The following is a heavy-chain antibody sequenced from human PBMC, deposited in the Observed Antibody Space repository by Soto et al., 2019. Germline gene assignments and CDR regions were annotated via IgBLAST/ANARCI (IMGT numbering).Heavy chain of an antibody. CDR2: INPNTGGT. V-gene: IGHV1-2*02. J-gene: IGHJ5*02. CDR1: GYIFTSYY. Sequence: QVQLVQSGAEVKRPGTSMKVSCKVSGYIFTSYYIHWVRQVPGQGLEWMVWINPNTGGTNYAQRFEGRVTMTRDTSISTAYIELSRLTSDDTAIYFCARVRPRREFDPWGQGTLVTVSS. CDR3: ARVRPRREFDP.